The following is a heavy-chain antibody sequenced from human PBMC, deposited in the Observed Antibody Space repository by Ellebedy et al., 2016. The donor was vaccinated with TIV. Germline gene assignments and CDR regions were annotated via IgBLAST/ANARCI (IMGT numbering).Heavy chain of an antibody. CDR3: ATGNYPESSGFHHAHFDY. J-gene: IGHJ4*02. D-gene: IGHD3-22*01. CDR1: GFSFSVTG. V-gene: IGHV3-23*01. Sequence: GGSLRLXXTVSGFSFSVTGMMWIRQTPRKGLEWVASISSGGGDYTHYADTVRGRFTISRDNFRSTVSLQMDSLSAEDTATYFCATGNYPESSGFHHAHFDYWGQGALVSVSS. CDR2: ISSGGGDYT.